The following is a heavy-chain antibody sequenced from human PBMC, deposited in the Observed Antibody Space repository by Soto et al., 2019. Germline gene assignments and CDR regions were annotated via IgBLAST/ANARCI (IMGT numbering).Heavy chain of an antibody. CDR3: VRDSRTGCSSINCYMH. CDR1: GDSLTNNHW. D-gene: IGHD2-15*01. Sequence: QLQLRESGPGLVQPSGTLSLTCDVSGDSLTNNHWWSWVRQAPGKGLEWIGEIWHTGRPNYNPSLKSRVAISIDQSKSQFSLKLSSVTAADTAVYYCVRDSRTGCSSINCYMHWGQGTLVTVS. J-gene: IGHJ4*02. CDR2: IWHTGRP. V-gene: IGHV4-4*02.